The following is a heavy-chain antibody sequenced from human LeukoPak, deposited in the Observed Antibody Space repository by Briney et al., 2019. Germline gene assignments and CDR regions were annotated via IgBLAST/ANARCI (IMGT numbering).Heavy chain of an antibody. V-gene: IGHV4-59*11. J-gene: IGHJ4*02. Sequence: PSETLSLTCTLSGVSISSHYWSWIRPPPGEGLEWIGYIYYSGSTDYNPSLKSRVTISVDTSKNQFSLKLSSVTAAYTAVYYCAREGVTKYYFDYWGQGTLVTVSS. CDR2: IYYSGST. CDR3: AREGVTKYYFDY. D-gene: IGHD4-11*01. CDR1: GVSISSHY.